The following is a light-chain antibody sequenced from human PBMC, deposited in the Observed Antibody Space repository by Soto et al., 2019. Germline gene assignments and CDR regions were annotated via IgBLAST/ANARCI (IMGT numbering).Light chain of an antibody. Sequence: QSALTQPPSASGSPGQSVTISCTGTSSDIGGYNYVSWYQQHPGKAPKLIIYEVFKRPSGVPDRFSGSKSGNTASLTVSRLQAEYEADYYCGSYAGSSNFDVFGTGTKLTVL. CDR2: EVF. J-gene: IGLJ1*01. CDR1: SSDIGGYNY. V-gene: IGLV2-8*01. CDR3: GSYAGSSNFDV.